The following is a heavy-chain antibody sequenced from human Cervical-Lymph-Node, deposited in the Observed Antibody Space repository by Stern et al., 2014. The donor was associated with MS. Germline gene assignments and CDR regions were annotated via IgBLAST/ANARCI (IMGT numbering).Heavy chain of an antibody. D-gene: IGHD3-3*01. J-gene: IGHJ4*02. CDR2: TYDSGST. Sequence: DQLVESGPGLVKPSQTLSLTCTVSGGSISSGGYYWSWIRQHPGKGLEWIGYTYDSGSTYYNPTHKSRVTISVATSKNQFSLKLSSVTAADTAVYYCARTSYDFWSGYYAFDYWGQGTLVTVSS. CDR3: ARTSYDFWSGYYAFDY. CDR1: GGSISSGGYY. V-gene: IGHV4-31*03.